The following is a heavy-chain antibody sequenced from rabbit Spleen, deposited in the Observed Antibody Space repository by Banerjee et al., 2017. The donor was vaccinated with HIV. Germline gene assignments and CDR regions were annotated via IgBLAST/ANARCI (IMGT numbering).Heavy chain of an antibody. CDR1: GFSFSSSYY. CDR3: SRGSATMTMLITGYYLSL. J-gene: IGHJ4*01. Sequence: ESGGGLVKPGASLTLTCTASGFSFSSSYYMCWVRPAPGKGLECIACIYGGSSDSTWYASTEKDRFTITKTTPKTVNLKMTSLTAADRATYFCSRGSATMTMLITGYYLSLWSPGTLVTVS. CDR2: IYGGSSDST. V-gene: IGHV1S40*01. D-gene: IGHD2-1*01.